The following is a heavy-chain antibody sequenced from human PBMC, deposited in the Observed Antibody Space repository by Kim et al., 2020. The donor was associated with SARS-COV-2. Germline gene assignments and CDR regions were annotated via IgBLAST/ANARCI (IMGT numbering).Heavy chain of an antibody. CDR3: ARDRYYDSSGYLKQYNWFDP. J-gene: IGHJ5*02. Sequence: SETLSLTCTVSGGSISSGGYYWSWIRQHPGKGLEWIGYIYYSGSTYYNPSLKSRVTISVDTSKNQFSLKLSSVTAADTAVYYCARDRYYDSSGYLKQYNWFDPWGQGTLVTVSS. CDR1: GGSISSGGYY. CDR2: IYYSGST. D-gene: IGHD3-22*01. V-gene: IGHV4-31*03.